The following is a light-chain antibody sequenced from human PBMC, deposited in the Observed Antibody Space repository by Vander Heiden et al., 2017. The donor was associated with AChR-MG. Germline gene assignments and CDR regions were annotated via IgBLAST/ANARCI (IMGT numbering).Light chain of an antibody. Sequence: SSELPQDPAVSVALGLTVRITCHGDSLRTFSASWFQQKPGQAPFIVSYGDNSRPSGIPSRFSGSTSGDTASLTITGAQAEDDADYYCNARDISGNHLVFGGGPKVTVL. CDR3: NARDISGNHLV. CDR1: SLRTFS. CDR2: GDN. J-gene: IGLJ2*01. V-gene: IGLV3-19*01.